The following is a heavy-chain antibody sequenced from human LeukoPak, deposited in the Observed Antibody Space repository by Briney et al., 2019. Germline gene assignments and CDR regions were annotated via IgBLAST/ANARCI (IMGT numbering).Heavy chain of an antibody. CDR2: MNPNSGNT. D-gene: IGHD6-13*01. CDR1: GYTFTSYD. CDR3: ARGLKYSSSPDY. Sequence: ASVKVSCKASGYTFTSYDINWVRQATGQGLEWMGWMNPNSGNTGYAQKFQGRVTITRNTSISTAYMELSSLRPEDTAVYYCARGLKYSSSPDYWGQGTLVTVSS. J-gene: IGHJ4*02. V-gene: IGHV1-8*03.